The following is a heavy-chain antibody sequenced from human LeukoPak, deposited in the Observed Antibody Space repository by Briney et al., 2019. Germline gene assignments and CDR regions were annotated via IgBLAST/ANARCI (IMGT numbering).Heavy chain of an antibody. Sequence: ASVKVSCKASGYTFTTYYINWVRQALGQGLEWMGIINPSGGSPTYAQKFQDRVTMTRNTSISTAYMELSSLRSDDTAVYCCARGPPNWGYDYWGPGTLVTVSS. CDR3: ARGPPNWGYDY. CDR1: GYTFTTYY. J-gene: IGHJ4*02. D-gene: IGHD7-27*01. V-gene: IGHV1-46*01. CDR2: INPSGGSP.